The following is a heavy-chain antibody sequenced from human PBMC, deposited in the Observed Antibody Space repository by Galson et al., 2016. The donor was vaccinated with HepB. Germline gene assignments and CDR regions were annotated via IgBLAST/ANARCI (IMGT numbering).Heavy chain of an antibody. D-gene: IGHD6-19*01. Sequence: SLRLSCAASGFTFSSYGMHWVRQAPGKGLEWVAVIWYDGSIKYYADSVKGRFTISRDNSKNTLYLQMNSLRPEDTAVYYCAGSSGWRPEFDYWGQGTLVTVSS. V-gene: IGHV3-33*01. J-gene: IGHJ4*02. CDR2: IWYDGSIK. CDR3: AGSSGWRPEFDY. CDR1: GFTFSSYG.